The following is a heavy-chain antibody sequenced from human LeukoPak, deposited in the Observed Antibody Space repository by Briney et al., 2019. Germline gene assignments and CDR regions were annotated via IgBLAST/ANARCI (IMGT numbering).Heavy chain of an antibody. CDR2: IIPIFGTS. D-gene: IGHD3-10*01. CDR1: GGTFSSYA. V-gene: IGHV1-69*13. Sequence: SVKVSCKASGGTFSSYAISWVRQAPGQGLEWMGGIIPIFGTSNYAQKFQGRVTISADESTGTAYMELSSLRSEDTAVYYCARSDYGSGSYSYYYYGLDVWGKGTTVTVSS. J-gene: IGHJ6*04. CDR3: ARSDYGSGSYSYYYYGLDV.